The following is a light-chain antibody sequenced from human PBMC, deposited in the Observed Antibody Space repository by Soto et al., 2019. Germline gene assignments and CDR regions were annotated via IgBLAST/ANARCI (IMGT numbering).Light chain of an antibody. CDR3: SSYTSSSTPGVV. V-gene: IGLV2-14*01. CDR2: EVS. CDR1: SSDVGGYNY. J-gene: IGLJ2*01. Sequence: QSALTKPASVSGSPGQSITISCTGTSSDVGGYNYVSWYQQHPGKAPKLMIYEVSNRPSGVSNRFSGSKSGNTASLTISGLQAEDEADYYFSSYTSSSTPGVVFGGGTKVTVL.